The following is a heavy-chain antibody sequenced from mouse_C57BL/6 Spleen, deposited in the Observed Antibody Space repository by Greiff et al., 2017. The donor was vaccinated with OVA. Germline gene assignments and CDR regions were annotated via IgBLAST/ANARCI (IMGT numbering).Heavy chain of an antibody. V-gene: IGHV1-4*01. D-gene: IGHD4-1*01. CDR1: GYTFTSYT. CDR3: ARWADWGYFDV. CDR2: INPSSGYT. J-gene: IGHJ1*03. Sequence: VQLQQSGAELARPGASVKMPCKASGYTFTSYTMHWVKQRPGQGLEWIGYINPSSGYTKYNQKFKDKATLTADKSSSTAYMQLSSLTSEDSAVYYCARWADWGYFDVWGTGTTVTVSS.